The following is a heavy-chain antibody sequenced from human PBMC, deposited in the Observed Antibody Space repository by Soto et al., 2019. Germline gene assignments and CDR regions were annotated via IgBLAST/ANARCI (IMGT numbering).Heavy chain of an antibody. CDR2: IDPSDSYT. D-gene: IGHD6-13*01. J-gene: IGHJ6*02. V-gene: IGHV5-10-1*01. CDR3: ARRPITAAGYYYYGMDV. CDR1: GYSFTSYW. Sequence: GESLKISCKGSGYSFTSYWISWVRQMPVKGLEWMGRIDPSDSYTNYSPSFQGHVTISADKSISTAYLQWSSLKASDTAMYYCARRPITAAGYYYYGMDVWGQGTTVTVSS.